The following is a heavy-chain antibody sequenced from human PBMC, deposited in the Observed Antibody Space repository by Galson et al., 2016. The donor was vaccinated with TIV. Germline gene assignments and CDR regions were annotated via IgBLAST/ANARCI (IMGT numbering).Heavy chain of an antibody. V-gene: IGHV4-38-2*02. CDR1: GYSINSHYF. D-gene: IGHD2-21*02. J-gene: IGHJ4*02. CDR2: FFHPGAV. CDR3: TRHIGGDFGDY. Sequence: ETLSLTCTVSGYSINSHYFWAWLRQPPGKGLEWIGSFFHPGAVCYNPSLERRVTMSGDTSKNHFSLRLTSVTAADTAIYYCTRHIGGDFGDYVGQGILVTVSS.